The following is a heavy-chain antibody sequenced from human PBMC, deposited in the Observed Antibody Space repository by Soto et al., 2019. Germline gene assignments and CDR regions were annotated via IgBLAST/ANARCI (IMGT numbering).Heavy chain of an antibody. D-gene: IGHD1-26*01. Sequence: QVQLQESGPGLVKPSETLSLTCTVSGGSISSYYWSWIRQPPGKGLEWIGYISYSGSTNYNPSLKGRVTMSVDTSKHQFSLKRSSVTAAGTAVYYLASRYGGNLDYWGQGTVVTVSS. J-gene: IGHJ4*02. CDR2: ISYSGST. CDR1: GGSISSYY. CDR3: ASRYGGNLDY. V-gene: IGHV4-59*12.